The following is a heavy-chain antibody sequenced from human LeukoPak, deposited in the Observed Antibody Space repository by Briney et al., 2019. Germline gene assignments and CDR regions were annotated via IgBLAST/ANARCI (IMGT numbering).Heavy chain of an antibody. D-gene: IGHD6-6*01. J-gene: IGHJ4*02. CDR2: IYPGDSDT. Sequence: GESLKISCKGSGYSFTSYWNGWVRQMPGKGLEWMGIIYPGDSDTRSSPSFQGQVTISADKSISTAYLQWSSLKDSDTAMYYCARLVYSSSSGYYVDYWGQGTLVTVSS. CDR3: ARLVYSSSSGYYVDY. CDR1: GYSFTSYW. V-gene: IGHV5-51*01.